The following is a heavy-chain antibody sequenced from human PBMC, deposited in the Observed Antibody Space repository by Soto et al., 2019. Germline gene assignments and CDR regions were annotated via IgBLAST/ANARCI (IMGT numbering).Heavy chain of an antibody. CDR2: ISYDGSNK. J-gene: IGHJ3*02. CDR3: ARDTFPHVDIVATTDAFDI. Sequence: GGSLRLSCAASGFTFSSYAMHWVRQAPGKGLEWVAVISYDGSNKYYADSVKGRFTISRDNSKNTLYLQMNSLRAEDAAVYYCARDTFPHVDIVATTDAFDIWGQGTMVTVSS. V-gene: IGHV3-30-3*01. D-gene: IGHD5-12*01. CDR1: GFTFSSYA.